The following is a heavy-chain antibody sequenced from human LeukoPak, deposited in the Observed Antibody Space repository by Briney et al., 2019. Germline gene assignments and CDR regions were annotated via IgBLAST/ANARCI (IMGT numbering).Heavy chain of an antibody. CDR1: GFTFSNYA. V-gene: IGHV3-30*18. CDR3: AKDRYSSGWYSDFDY. Sequence: GGSLRLSCAASGFTFSNYAMHWVRQAPGKGLEWVAVISDDGSNKYYGDCVKGRFTISRDNSKNTVYLQMNSLRAEDTAVYYCAKDRYSSGWYSDFDYWGQGTLVTVSS. D-gene: IGHD6-19*01. CDR2: ISDDGSNK. J-gene: IGHJ4*02.